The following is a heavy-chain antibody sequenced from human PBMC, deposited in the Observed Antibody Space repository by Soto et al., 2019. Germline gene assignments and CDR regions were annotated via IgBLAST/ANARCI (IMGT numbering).Heavy chain of an antibody. Sequence: SETLSLTCTVSGGSSSSYYWSWIRQPAGKGLEWIGRIYTSGSTNYNPSLKSRVTMSVDTSKNQFSLKLSSVTAADTAVYYCARDYYDSSGYYNPIDYWGQGTLVTVSS. V-gene: IGHV4-4*07. D-gene: IGHD3-22*01. CDR1: GGSSSSYY. J-gene: IGHJ4*02. CDR3: ARDYYDSSGYYNPIDY. CDR2: IYTSGST.